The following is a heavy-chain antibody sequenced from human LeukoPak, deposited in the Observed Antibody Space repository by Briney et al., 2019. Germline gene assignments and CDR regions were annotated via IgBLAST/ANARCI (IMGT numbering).Heavy chain of an antibody. CDR1: SGSISNYY. CDR3: ARWSITTHDYYFDY. CDR2: IYYSGST. V-gene: IGHV4-59*01. J-gene: IGHJ4*02. D-gene: IGHD1-1*01. Sequence: SETLSLTCTVSSGSISNYYWSWIRQPPGKGLEWIGYIYYSGSTNYNPSLKSRVTISIDTSNNQFSLKLNSVTAADTAVYYCARWSITTHDYYFDYWGQGTLVTVSS.